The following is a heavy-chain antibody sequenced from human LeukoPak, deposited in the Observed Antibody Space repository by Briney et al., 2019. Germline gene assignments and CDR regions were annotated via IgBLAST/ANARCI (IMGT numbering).Heavy chain of an antibody. J-gene: IGHJ6*03. V-gene: IGHV3-48*03. Sequence: PGGSLRLSCAASGFTFSSYEMNWVRQAPGKGLEWVSYISSSGSTIYYADSVKGRFTVSRDNAKNSLYLQMNSLRAEDTAVYYCARGGSSWSEVFLGYYYYMDVWGKGTTVTISS. CDR3: ARGGSSWSEVFLGYYYYMDV. CDR2: ISSSGSTI. D-gene: IGHD6-13*01. CDR1: GFTFSSYE.